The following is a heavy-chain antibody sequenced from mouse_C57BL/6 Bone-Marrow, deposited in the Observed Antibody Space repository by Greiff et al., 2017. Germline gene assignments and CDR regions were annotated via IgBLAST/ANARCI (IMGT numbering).Heavy chain of an antibody. CDR2: INPSSGYT. V-gene: IGHV1-4*01. J-gene: IGHJ2*01. D-gene: IGHD5-1-1*01. CDR1: GYTFTSYT. CDR3: APGGDTLDY. Sequence: LQESGAELARPGASVKMSCKASGYTFTSYTMHWVKQRPGQGLEWIGYINPSSGYTKYNQKFKDKATLTADKSSSTAYMQLSSLTSEDSAVYYCAPGGDTLDYWGQGTTLTVSS.